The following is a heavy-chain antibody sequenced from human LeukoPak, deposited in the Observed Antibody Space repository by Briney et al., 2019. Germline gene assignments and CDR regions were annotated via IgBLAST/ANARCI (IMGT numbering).Heavy chain of an antibody. J-gene: IGHJ4*02. CDR3: ARDHGAGITIFGVVNLLDY. D-gene: IGHD3-3*01. V-gene: IGHV1-18*01. Sequence: ASVKVSCKASGYTFTSYGISWVRQAPGQGLEWMGWISAYNGNTNYAQKLQGRVTMTTDTSTSTAYMELRSLRSDDTAVYYCARDHGAGITIFGVVNLLDYWGQGTLVTVSS. CDR2: ISAYNGNT. CDR1: GYTFTSYG.